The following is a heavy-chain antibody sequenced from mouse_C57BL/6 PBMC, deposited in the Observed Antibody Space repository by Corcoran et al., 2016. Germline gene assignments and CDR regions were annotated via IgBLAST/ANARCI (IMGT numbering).Heavy chain of an antibody. CDR2: INTYSGVP. CDR3: ARRFITTLVAQFSHWYFDV. J-gene: IGHJ1*03. CDR1: GYTFTTYG. D-gene: IGHD1-1*01. Sequence: QIQLVQSGPELKKPGETVKISCKASGYTFTTYGMSWGKQAPGKGLKWMGWINTYSGVPTYADDFKVRFAFSLETSASTAYLQINNLKNEDTATYFCARRFITTLVAQFSHWYFDVWGTGTTVTVSS. V-gene: IGHV9-3*01.